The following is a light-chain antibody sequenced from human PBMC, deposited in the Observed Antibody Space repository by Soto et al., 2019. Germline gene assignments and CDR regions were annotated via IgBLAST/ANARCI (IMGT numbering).Light chain of an antibody. CDR2: WAS. Sequence: DIVMTQSPDSLAVSLGERATINCKSSQSVLYSSTNKNYLSWYQQKPGQPPKLLIYWASTRESGAPDRFSGGGSGTDFTLTISSLQAEDVAVYYCQQYYSTPLTFGGGTKVDIK. V-gene: IGKV4-1*01. CDR1: QSVLYSSTNKNY. CDR3: QQYYSTPLT. J-gene: IGKJ4*01.